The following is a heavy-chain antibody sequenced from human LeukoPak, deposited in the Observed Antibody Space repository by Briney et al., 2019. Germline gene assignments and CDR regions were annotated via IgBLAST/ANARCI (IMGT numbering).Heavy chain of an antibody. D-gene: IGHD3-10*01. CDR3: ARDEGARGVYFDY. J-gene: IGHJ4*02. V-gene: IGHV1-69*05. CDR2: IIPIFGTA. CDR1: GGTFSSYA. Sequence: SVKVSCRASGGTFSSYAISWVRQAPGQGLEWMGGIIPIFGTANYAQKFQGRVTITTDESTSTAYMELSSLRSEDTAVYYCARDEGARGVYFDYWGQGTLVTVSS.